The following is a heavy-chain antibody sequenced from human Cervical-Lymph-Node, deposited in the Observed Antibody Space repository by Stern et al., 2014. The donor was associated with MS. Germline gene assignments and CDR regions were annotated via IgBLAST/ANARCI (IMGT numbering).Heavy chain of an antibody. CDR2: ISTGSTYI. CDR1: GFTFSYYS. J-gene: IGHJ5*02. CDR3: ARGTVTAYNWFDP. V-gene: IGHV3-21*01. D-gene: IGHD4-11*01. Sequence: EVQLVESGGGLVKPGGSLRLSCAASGFTFSYYSMNWVRQAPGKGLEWVACISTGSTYIYYADSVKGRFTISRDNAQNSLYLQMNSLRAEDTAVYYCARGTVTAYNWFDPWGQGTLVTVSS.